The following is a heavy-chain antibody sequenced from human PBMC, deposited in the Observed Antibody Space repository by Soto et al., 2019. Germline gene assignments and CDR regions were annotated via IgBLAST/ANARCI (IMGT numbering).Heavy chain of an antibody. J-gene: IGHJ4*02. V-gene: IGHV3-30*03. CDR2: ISYDGSNR. CDR1: GFPFTTYG. Sequence: QVQLVESGGGVVQPGRSLRLSCAASGFPFTTYGMHWVREGPGKGLEWVAVISYDGSNRYYADSVKGRFTISRDNSKNTLYVQMNDLRPEDTALYYCVGDQYYFDYRGQGTLVTVSS. CDR3: VGDQYYFDY. D-gene: IGHD3-10*01.